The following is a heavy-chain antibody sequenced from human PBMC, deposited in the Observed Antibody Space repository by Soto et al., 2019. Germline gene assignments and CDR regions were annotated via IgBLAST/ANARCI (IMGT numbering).Heavy chain of an antibody. CDR1: GFTFSDYY. CDR3: ARSRGYYYYYYGMDV. D-gene: IGHD6-25*01. Sequence: QVQLVESGGGLVKPGGSLRLSCAASGFTFSDYYMSWIRQAPGKGLEWVSYISSSGSTIYYADSVKGRFTISRDNAKNPPYLQMNSPRTEDPAVYYCARSRGYYYYYYGMDVWGQGTTVTVSS. V-gene: IGHV3-11*01. J-gene: IGHJ6*02. CDR2: ISSSGSTI.